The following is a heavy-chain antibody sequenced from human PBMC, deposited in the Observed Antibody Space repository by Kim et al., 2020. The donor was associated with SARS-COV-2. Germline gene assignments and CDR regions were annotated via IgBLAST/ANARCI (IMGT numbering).Heavy chain of an antibody. Sequence: GGSLRLSCAASGFTFSSYAMSWVRQAPGKGLEWVSVIYSGGSSTYYADSVKGRFTISRDNSKNTLYLQMNSLRAEDTAVYYCAKGRQPPDYWGQGTLVTVSS. V-gene: IGHV3-23*03. D-gene: IGHD6-13*01. CDR1: GFTFSSYA. CDR2: IYSGGSST. J-gene: IGHJ4*02. CDR3: AKGRQPPDY.